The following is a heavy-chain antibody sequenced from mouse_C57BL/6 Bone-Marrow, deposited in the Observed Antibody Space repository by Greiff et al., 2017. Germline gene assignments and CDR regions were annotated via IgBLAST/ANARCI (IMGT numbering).Heavy chain of an antibody. Sequence: QVQLQQSGPELVKPGASVKISCKASGYAFSSSWMNWVKQRPGKGLEWIGRIYPGDGDTNYNGKFQGKATLTADNSSSTAYMQLSSLTSEDSAVYFCARWPTVVATPYWYFDVWGTGTTVTVSS. D-gene: IGHD1-1*01. CDR1: GYAFSSSW. V-gene: IGHV1-82*01. J-gene: IGHJ1*03. CDR2: IYPGDGDT. CDR3: ARWPTVVATPYWYFDV.